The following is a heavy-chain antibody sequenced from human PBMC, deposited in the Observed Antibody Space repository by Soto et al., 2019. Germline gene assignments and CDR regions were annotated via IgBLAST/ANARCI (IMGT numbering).Heavy chain of an antibody. J-gene: IGHJ4*02. CDR3: ARDRSGPAIAAPFDS. Sequence: GGSLRLSCAASGFTFRNHAMNWVRQAPGKGLEWVSGISGSGDTTSYADSAKGRFTISRDNAKNTLYLQMSSLTADDTAAYYCARDRSGPAIAAPFDSWGQGTLVTVSS. V-gene: IGHV3-23*01. CDR2: ISGSGDTT. D-gene: IGHD2-15*01. CDR1: GFTFRNHA.